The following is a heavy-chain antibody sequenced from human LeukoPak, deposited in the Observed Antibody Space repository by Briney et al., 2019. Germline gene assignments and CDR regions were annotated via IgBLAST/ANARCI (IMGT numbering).Heavy chain of an antibody. Sequence: ASVKVSCKASGYFFTSYGITWVRQAPGQGLEWMGWISTYNDDINYAQNLQGRVTMTTDTSTSTAYMDLRSLRSDDTAVYYCARDTGSSPGEYWGQGTLVTVSS. V-gene: IGHV1-18*01. J-gene: IGHJ4*02. D-gene: IGHD1-26*01. CDR3: ARDTGSSPGEY. CDR1: GYFFTSYG. CDR2: ISTYNDDI.